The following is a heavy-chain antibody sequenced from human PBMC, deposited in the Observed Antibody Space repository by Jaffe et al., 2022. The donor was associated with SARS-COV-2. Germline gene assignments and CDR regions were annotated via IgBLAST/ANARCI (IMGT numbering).Heavy chain of an antibody. CDR3: AKGSGYRSKTPDY. D-gene: IGHD3-22*01. J-gene: IGHJ4*02. V-gene: IGHV3-9*01. Sequence: EVQLVESGGGLVQPGRSLRLSCAASGFTFDDYAMHWVRQAPGKGLEWVSGISWNSGSIGYADSVKGRFTISRDNAKNSLYLQMNSLRAEDTALYYCAKGSGYRSKTPDYWGQGTLVTVSS. CDR1: GFTFDDYA. CDR2: ISWNSGSI.